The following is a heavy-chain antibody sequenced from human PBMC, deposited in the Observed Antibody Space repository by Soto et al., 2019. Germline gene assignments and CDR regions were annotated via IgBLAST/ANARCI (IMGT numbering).Heavy chain of an antibody. J-gene: IGHJ5*02. D-gene: IGHD3-10*01. CDR3: ARGPRLWFGELSRRVDHWFDP. CDR2: INHSGST. CDR1: GGSFSGYY. V-gene: IGHV4-34*01. Sequence: SETLSLTCAVYGGSFSGYYWSWIRQPPGKGLEWIGEINHSGSTNYNPSLKSRVTISVDTSKNQFSLKLSSVTAADTAVYYCARGPRLWFGELSRRVDHWFDPWGQGTMVTVSS.